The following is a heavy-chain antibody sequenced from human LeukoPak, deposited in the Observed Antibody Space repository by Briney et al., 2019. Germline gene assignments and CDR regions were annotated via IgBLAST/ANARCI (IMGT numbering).Heavy chain of an antibody. V-gene: IGHV3-23*01. D-gene: IGHD2-8*01. Sequence: GGSLRLSCAASGLAFKSYCVFWVRQGAGEGMEWVASIIDASFSINYADSVKGRCTISRDNSKNTVYLQMNSLRAEDTAVYYCAKDRACIDDVCHGDFDYWGQGTLVTVSA. CDR3: AKDRACIDDVCHGDFDY. CDR2: IIDASFSI. J-gene: IGHJ4*02. CDR1: GLAFKSYC.